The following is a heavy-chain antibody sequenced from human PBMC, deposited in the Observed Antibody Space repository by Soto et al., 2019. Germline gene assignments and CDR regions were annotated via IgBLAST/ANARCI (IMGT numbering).Heavy chain of an antibody. CDR1: GYSFTSYW. D-gene: IGHD3-9*01. CDR2: IYPGDSDT. V-gene: IGHV5-51*01. Sequence: PGESLKISCKGSGYSFTSYWIGWVRQMPGKGLEWMGIIYPGDSDTRYSPSFQGQVTISADKSISTAYLQWSSLKASDTAMYYCARHVILRYFDWSTHYYGMDVWGQGITVTGSS. J-gene: IGHJ6*02. CDR3: ARHVILRYFDWSTHYYGMDV.